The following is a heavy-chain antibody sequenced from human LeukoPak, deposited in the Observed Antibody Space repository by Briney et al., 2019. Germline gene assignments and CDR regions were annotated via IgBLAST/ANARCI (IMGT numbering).Heavy chain of an antibody. CDR1: GYTFTSYD. V-gene: IGHV1-8*01. Sequence: ASVKISCKASGYTFTSYDINWVRQATGQGLEWMGWMNPNSGNTGYAQKFQGRVTMTRNTSISTAYMELSSLRSEDTAVYYCARSIQLWLLFDPWGQGTLVTVSS. J-gene: IGHJ5*02. D-gene: IGHD5-18*01. CDR3: ARSIQLWLLFDP. CDR2: MNPNSGNT.